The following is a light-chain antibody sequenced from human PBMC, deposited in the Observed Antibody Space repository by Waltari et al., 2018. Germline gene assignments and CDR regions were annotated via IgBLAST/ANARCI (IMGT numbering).Light chain of an antibody. J-gene: IGLJ1*01. V-gene: IGLV2-23*02. CDR2: GVS. CDR3: LSYSGRSDYV. CDR1: SPNVGGYNL. Sequence: QSALTQPASVSGSPGQAITISCPGTSPNVGGYNLVPWYRQYPGKAPELMIFGVSERPSGISNRLSGSKSGNTATLTISGLQAEDEADYYCLSYSGRSDYVFGTGTRV.